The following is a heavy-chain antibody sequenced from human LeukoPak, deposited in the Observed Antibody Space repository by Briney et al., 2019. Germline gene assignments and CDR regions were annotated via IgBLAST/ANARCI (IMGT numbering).Heavy chain of an antibody. CDR3: ARVDCGGDCSMAWFDP. V-gene: IGHV3-7*03. D-gene: IGHD2-21*01. CDR2: IKQDGSEK. J-gene: IGHJ5*02. CDR1: GFTFSSYR. Sequence: PGGSLRLSCAASGFTFSSYRMSWVRQAPGKGLEWVANIKQDGSEKYYVDSVKGRFTISRDNAKNSLYLQMNSLRSEDTAVYYCARVDCGGDCSMAWFDPWGQGTLVTVSS.